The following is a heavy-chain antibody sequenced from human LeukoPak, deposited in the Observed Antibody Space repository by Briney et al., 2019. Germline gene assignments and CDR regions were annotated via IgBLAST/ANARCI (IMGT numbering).Heavy chain of an antibody. Sequence: GSLRLSCAASGFTFSSYEMNWVRQAPGKGLEWIGEINHSGSTNYNPSLKSRVTISVDTSKNQFSLKLSSVTAADTAVYYCARDSVIAARKFDYWGQGTLVTVSS. CDR1: GFTFSSYE. J-gene: IGHJ4*02. V-gene: IGHV4-34*01. CDR3: ARDSVIAARKFDY. CDR2: INHSGST. D-gene: IGHD6-6*01.